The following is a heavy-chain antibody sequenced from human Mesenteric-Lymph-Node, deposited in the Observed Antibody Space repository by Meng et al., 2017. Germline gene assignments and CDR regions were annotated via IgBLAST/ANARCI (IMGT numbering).Heavy chain of an antibody. Sequence: SETLSLTCTVSGASISSGVSYWSWIRQHPGKGLEWIGYIHYSGRTYNNPSLKSRVTMSVDTSKNQFSLKLSSVTAADTALYYCARGLYYYDPPPEAFDIWGQGTMVTVSS. CDR1: GASISSGVSY. J-gene: IGHJ3*02. V-gene: IGHV4-31*03. CDR3: ARGLYYYDPPPEAFDI. D-gene: IGHD3-22*01. CDR2: IHYSGRT.